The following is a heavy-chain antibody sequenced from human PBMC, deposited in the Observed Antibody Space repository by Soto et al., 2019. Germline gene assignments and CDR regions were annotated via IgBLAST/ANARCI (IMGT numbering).Heavy chain of an antibody. J-gene: IGHJ3*02. CDR2: INHSGST. Sequence: SVTCAVDEGFYIGYCGGWISKPPGKGLEWIGEINHSGSTNYNPSLKSRVTISVDTSKNQFSLKLSSVTAADTAVYYCARVGQQLVSAFDIWGQGTMVTVSS. CDR3: ARVGQQLVSAFDI. V-gene: IGHV4-34*01. CDR1: EGFYIGYC. D-gene: IGHD6-13*01.